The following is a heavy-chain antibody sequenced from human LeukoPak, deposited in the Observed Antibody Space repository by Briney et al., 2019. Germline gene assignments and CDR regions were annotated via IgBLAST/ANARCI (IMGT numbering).Heavy chain of an antibody. CDR2: ISAYNGNT. Sequence: ASVKVSCKASGYTFTSYDINWVRQATGQGLEWMGWISAYNGNTNYAQKLQGRVTMTTDTSTSTAYMELRSLRSDDTAVYYCARDSRTIFGVVTTFDYWGQGTLVTVSS. CDR1: GYTFTSYD. D-gene: IGHD3-3*01. J-gene: IGHJ4*02. CDR3: ARDSRTIFGVVTTFDY. V-gene: IGHV1-18*01.